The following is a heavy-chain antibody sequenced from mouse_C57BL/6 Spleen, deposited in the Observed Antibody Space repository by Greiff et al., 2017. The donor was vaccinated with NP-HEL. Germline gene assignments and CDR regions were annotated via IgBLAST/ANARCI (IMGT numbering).Heavy chain of an antibody. D-gene: IGHD1-1*01. V-gene: IGHV1-69*01. CDR3: AMYYYGSSYTLDY. CDR2: IDPSDSYT. J-gene: IGHJ2*01. CDR1: GYTFTSYW. Sequence: QVQLQQPGAELVMPGASVKLSCKASGYTFTSYWMHWVKQRPGQGLEWIGEIDPSDSYTNYNQKFKGKSTLTVDKSSSTAYMQLSSLTSEDSAVYYCAMYYYGSSYTLDYWGQGTTLTVSS.